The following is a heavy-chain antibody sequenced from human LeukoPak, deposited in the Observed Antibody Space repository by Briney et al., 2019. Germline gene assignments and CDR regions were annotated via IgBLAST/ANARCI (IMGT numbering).Heavy chain of an antibody. Sequence: GGSLRLSCAASGFTFRNYYMHWVRQAPGKGLEWVAVISLDGNNEYYADSVKGRFSLSRDNSMNTLYLQLNSLRTEDTAMYYCAREKWDGDYAVDYWGQGTLVTVSS. CDR3: AREKWDGDYAVDY. V-gene: IGHV3-30-3*01. J-gene: IGHJ4*02. D-gene: IGHD4-17*01. CDR1: GFTFRNYY. CDR2: ISLDGNNE.